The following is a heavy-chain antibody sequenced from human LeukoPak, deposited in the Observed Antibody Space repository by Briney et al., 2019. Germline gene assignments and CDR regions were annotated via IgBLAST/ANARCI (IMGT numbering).Heavy chain of an antibody. CDR2: ISSSSSYI. V-gene: IGHV3-21*04. D-gene: IGHD6-19*01. Sequence: GGSLRLSCAASGFTFSSYSMNWVRQAPGKGLEWVSSISSSSSYIYYADSVKGRFTISRDNAKNSLYLQMNSLRAEDTAVYYCARLVPVAGTIGAFDIWGQGTMVTVSS. CDR3: ARLVPVAGTIGAFDI. J-gene: IGHJ3*02. CDR1: GFTFSSYS.